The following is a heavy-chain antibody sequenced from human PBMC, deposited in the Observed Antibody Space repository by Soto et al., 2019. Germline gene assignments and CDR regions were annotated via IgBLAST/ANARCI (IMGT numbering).Heavy chain of an antibody. Sequence: LRLSCAASGFTFSSYSMNWVRQAPGKGLEWVSYISSSSSTIYYADSVKGRFTISRDNAKNSLYLQMNSLRDEDTAVYYCARDLNYGDYPEYFQHWGQGTLVTVSS. V-gene: IGHV3-48*02. CDR1: GFTFSSYS. D-gene: IGHD4-17*01. J-gene: IGHJ1*01. CDR3: ARDLNYGDYPEYFQH. CDR2: ISSSSSTI.